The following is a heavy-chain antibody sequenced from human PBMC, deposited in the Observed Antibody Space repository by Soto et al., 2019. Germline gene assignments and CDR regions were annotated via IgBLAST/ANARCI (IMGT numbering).Heavy chain of an antibody. V-gene: IGHV1-18*01. Sequence: ASVKVSCKSSGYPFTHYGITWVRQAPGQGLEWMGWISPFNGNTNYGQTLQGRVTLTTDTSTSTIYMELRSLRSDDTAVYYCARDSVIFCSSTSCYPRSGPYYYYGMDVWGQGTTVTVSS. CDR2: ISPFNGNT. J-gene: IGHJ6*02. D-gene: IGHD2-2*01. CDR3: ARDSVIFCSSTSCYPRSGPYYYYGMDV. CDR1: GYPFTHYG.